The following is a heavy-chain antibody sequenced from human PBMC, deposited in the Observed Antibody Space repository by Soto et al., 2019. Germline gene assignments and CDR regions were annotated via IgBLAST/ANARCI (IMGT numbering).Heavy chain of an antibody. Sequence: QVQLVQSGAEVKKPGASVKVSCKASGYTFTSYDINWVRQATGQGLEWMGWMNPNSGNTGYAQKFQGRVILTSNNTTNTASMELRIMRSEDTAVYYCARVRQWLDPGGQGNRVTVSS. D-gene: IGHD6-19*01. CDR3: ARVRQWLDP. CDR2: MNPNSGNT. CDR1: GYTFTSYD. J-gene: IGHJ5*02. V-gene: IGHV1-8*01.